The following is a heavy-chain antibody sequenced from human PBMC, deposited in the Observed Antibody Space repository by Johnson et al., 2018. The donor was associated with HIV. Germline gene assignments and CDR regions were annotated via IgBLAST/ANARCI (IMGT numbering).Heavy chain of an antibody. Sequence: VQLVESGGDLVQPGGSLRLSCAASGFTVSSNYMSWVRQAPGKGLEWVSVIYSGGSTYYADSVKGRFTISRDNSKNTLYLQMNSLRAEDTAVYYCARVGLTGAQTGDAFDIWGQGTMVTVSS. J-gene: IGHJ3*02. CDR3: ARVGLTGAQTGDAFDI. CDR1: GFTVSSNY. D-gene: IGHD7-27*01. V-gene: IGHV3-53*01. CDR2: IYSGGST.